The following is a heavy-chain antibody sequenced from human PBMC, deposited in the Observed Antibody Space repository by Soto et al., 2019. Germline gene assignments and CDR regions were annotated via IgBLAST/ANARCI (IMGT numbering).Heavy chain of an antibody. V-gene: IGHV3-33*03. Sequence: GGSLRLSCVVSGFTLNNYGVHWVRQAPGKGLEWVALMWYDGLRQTYLDSVRGRFTVSRDSSTNTIYLQMNSLRVEDTGNYFCVKESTPPFFDSWGQGTPVTVSS. J-gene: IGHJ4*02. D-gene: IGHD2-15*01. CDR1: GFTLNNYG. CDR3: VKESTPPFFDS. CDR2: MWYDGLRQ.